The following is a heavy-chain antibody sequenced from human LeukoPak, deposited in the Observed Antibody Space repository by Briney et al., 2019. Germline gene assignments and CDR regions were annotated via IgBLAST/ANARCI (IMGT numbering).Heavy chain of an antibody. Sequence: SGGSLRLSCAVSGFTFSAYWMHWVRQVPGKGLVWVSRINSDGNITSYADAVKGRFTISRDNAKNTLYLQVNSLRPEDTAVYYCARGNYDILTAWGQGTLVTVSS. J-gene: IGHJ5*02. CDR3: ARGNYDILTA. CDR1: GFTFSAYW. D-gene: IGHD3-9*01. V-gene: IGHV3-74*01. CDR2: INSDGNIT.